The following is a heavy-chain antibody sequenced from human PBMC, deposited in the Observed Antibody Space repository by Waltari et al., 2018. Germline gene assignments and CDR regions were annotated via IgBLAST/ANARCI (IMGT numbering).Heavy chain of an antibody. J-gene: IGHJ4*02. Sequence: EVQLLESGGGLVQPGGSLRLSCAASGFTFSSYAMSWVRQAPGKGLEWVSAISGSGGSTYYADSVKGRFTISRDNSKNTLYLQMNSLRAEDTAVYYCAKGQYDYDFWSGYYLDYWGQGTLVTVSS. CDR3: AKGQYDYDFWSGYYLDY. V-gene: IGHV3-23*01. D-gene: IGHD3-3*01. CDR1: GFTFSSYA. CDR2: ISGSGGST.